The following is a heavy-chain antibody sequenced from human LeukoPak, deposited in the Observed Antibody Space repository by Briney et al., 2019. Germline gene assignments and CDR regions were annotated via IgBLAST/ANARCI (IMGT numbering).Heavy chain of an antibody. CDR3: ARMKVDVAAAGSYWYFDL. D-gene: IGHD6-13*01. Sequence: SETLSLTCTVSGGSISSYYWSWIRQPAGKGLEWIGRTYTSGSTNYNPSLKSRVTMSVDTSKNQFSLKLSSVTAADTAVYYCARMKVDVAAAGSYWYFDLWGRGTLVTVSS. J-gene: IGHJ2*01. V-gene: IGHV4-4*07. CDR2: TYTSGST. CDR1: GGSISSYY.